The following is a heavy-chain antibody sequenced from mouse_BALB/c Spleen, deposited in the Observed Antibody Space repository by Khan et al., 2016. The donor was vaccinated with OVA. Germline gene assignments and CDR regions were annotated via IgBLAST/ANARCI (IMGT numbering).Heavy chain of an antibody. D-gene: IGHD1-1*01. V-gene: IGHV5-17*02. J-gene: IGHJ2*01. CDR3: ATSYFSGYYFDY. Sequence: EVQLVESGGCLVQPGGSRKLSCAASGFTFNSYGMHWIRQAPEKGLEWVAYISGDSNTIHYADTVKGRFTISRDNTKNTLFLQMTSLMSEDTAMYYCATSYFSGYYFDYWGPGTTLTVS. CDR1: GFTFNSYG. CDR2: ISGDSNTI.